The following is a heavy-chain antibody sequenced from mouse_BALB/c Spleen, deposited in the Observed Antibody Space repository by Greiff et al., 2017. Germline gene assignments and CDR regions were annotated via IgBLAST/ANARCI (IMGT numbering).Heavy chain of an antibody. Sequence: VQLQQSGPELVKPGASVKVSCKASGYAFTSYNMYWVKQSHGKSLEWIGYIDPYNGGTSYNQKFKGKATLTVDKSSSTAYMHLNSLTSEDSAVYYCAKSVNYYGSSSFAYWGQGTLVTVSA. CDR2: IDPYNGGT. J-gene: IGHJ3*01. CDR3: AKSVNYYGSSSFAY. V-gene: IGHV1S135*01. D-gene: IGHD1-1*01. CDR1: GYAFTSYN.